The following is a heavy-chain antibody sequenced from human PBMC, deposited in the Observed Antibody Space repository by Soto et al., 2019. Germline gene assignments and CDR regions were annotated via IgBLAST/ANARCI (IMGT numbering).Heavy chain of an antibody. CDR1: T. V-gene: IGHV3-43*01. J-gene: IGHJ5*02. Sequence: TVDFVRQAPGKGLEWVSLISWDGGSTYYADSVKGRFTISRDNSKNSLYLQMNSLRTEDTALYYCAKDQGWFDLWGQRPLVTGSS. CDR3: AKDQGWFDL. CDR2: ISWDGGST.